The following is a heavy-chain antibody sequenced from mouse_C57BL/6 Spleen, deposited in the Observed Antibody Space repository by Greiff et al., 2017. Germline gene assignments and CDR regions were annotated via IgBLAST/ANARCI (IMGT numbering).Heavy chain of an antibody. D-gene: IGHD2-2*01. CDR1: EYEFPSHD. V-gene: IGHV5-2*01. J-gene: IGHJ1*03. Sequence: DVKLVESGGGLVQPGESLKLSCESNEYEFPSHDMSWVRKTPEKRLELVAAINSDGGSTYYPDTMERRFIISRDNTKKTLYLQMSSLRSEDTALYYCARQGLPSYWYFDVWGTGTTVTVSS. CDR2: INSDGGST. CDR3: ARQGLPSYWYFDV.